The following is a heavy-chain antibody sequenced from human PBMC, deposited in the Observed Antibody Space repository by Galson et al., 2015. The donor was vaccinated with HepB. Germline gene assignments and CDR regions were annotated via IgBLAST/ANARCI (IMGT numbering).Heavy chain of an antibody. Sequence: SVKVSCKASGYTFTGYHLHWVRQTPGRGLEWMGWINPSSGGTRSAQMFQGRVTMTRDTSVNTAYMELSSLRSDDTAVYYYAKDSGHGWNFDYWGQGALVTVSS. CDR3: AKDSGHGWNFDY. D-gene: IGHD3-10*01. V-gene: IGHV1-2*02. J-gene: IGHJ4*02. CDR2: INPSSGGT. CDR1: GYTFTGYH.